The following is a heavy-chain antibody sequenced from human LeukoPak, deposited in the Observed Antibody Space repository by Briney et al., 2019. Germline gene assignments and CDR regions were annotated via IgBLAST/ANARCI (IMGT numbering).Heavy chain of an antibody. Sequence: SETLSLTCTVSGGSISSYYWSWIRQPPGKGLEWIGYIYYGGSTNYNPSLKSRVTISVDTSKNQFSLKLSSVTAADTAVYYCAREMGIAAAGTDAFDIWGQGTMVTVSS. J-gene: IGHJ3*02. D-gene: IGHD6-13*01. V-gene: IGHV4-59*12. CDR3: AREMGIAAAGTDAFDI. CDR2: IYYGGST. CDR1: GGSISSYY.